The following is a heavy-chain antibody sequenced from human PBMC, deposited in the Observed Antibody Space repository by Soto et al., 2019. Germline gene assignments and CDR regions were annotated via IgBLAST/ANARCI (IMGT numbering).Heavy chain of an antibody. J-gene: IGHJ4*02. Sequence: ASVKVSCKASGYTFTGYYMHWVRQAPGQGLEWMGWINPNSGGTNDAQKFQGWVTMTRDTSISTAYMELSRLRSDDTAVYSCARDPRGRTGTTTSYIFDYWGQGTLVTVSS. CDR3: ARDPRGRTGTTTSYIFDY. CDR1: GYTFTGYY. D-gene: IGHD1-1*01. V-gene: IGHV1-2*04. CDR2: INPNSGGT.